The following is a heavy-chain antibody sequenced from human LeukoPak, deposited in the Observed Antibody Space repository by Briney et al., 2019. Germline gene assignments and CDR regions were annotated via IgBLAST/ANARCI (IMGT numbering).Heavy chain of an antibody. Sequence: PGGSLRLSCAASGFTFSSSAMSWVRQAPGKGLEWVSAISGSGGSTYYADSVKGRFTISRDNSKNTLYLQMNSLRAEDTAVYYCARDLWDSGSYYAFDIWGQGTMVTVSS. CDR1: GFTFSSSA. CDR2: ISGSGGST. D-gene: IGHD1-26*01. CDR3: ARDLWDSGSYYAFDI. V-gene: IGHV3-23*01. J-gene: IGHJ3*02.